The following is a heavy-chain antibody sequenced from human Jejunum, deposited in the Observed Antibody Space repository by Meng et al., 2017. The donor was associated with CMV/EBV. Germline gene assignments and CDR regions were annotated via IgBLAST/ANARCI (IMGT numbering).Heavy chain of an antibody. V-gene: IGHV4-4*02. Sequence: QLRRPGSGPGLVKPSETLSLTCAVSGGSLSSRNWWSWVRQPPGKGLEWIGEIYHSGSTNYNPSLKSRVTISVDESKNQFSLRLSSVTAADTAVYYCARVGAYCGGDCYHPRWGQGTLVTVSS. CDR3: ARVGAYCGGDCYHPR. CDR2: IYHSGST. CDR1: GGSLSSRNW. J-gene: IGHJ4*02. D-gene: IGHD2-21*02.